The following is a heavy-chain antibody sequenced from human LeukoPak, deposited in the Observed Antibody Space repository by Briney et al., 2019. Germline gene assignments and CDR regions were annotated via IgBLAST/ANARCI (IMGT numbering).Heavy chain of an antibody. CDR3: ASVKYSSSWYYFDY. CDR2: IYYSGST. Sequence: SETLSLTCTVSGGSISSSSYYWGWIRQPPGKGLEWIGSIYYSGSTYYNPSLKSRVTISVDTSKNQFSLKLGSVTAADTAVYYCASVKYSSSWYYFDYWGQGTLVTVSS. V-gene: IGHV4-39*01. CDR1: GGSISSSSYY. J-gene: IGHJ4*02. D-gene: IGHD6-13*01.